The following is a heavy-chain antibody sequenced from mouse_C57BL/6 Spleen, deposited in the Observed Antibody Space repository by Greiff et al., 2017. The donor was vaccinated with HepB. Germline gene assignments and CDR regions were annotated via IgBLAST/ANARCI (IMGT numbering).Heavy chain of an antibody. CDR3: ARWKDYYGSSYRYFDV. J-gene: IGHJ1*03. D-gene: IGHD1-1*01. CDR2: IDPSDSET. V-gene: IGHV1-52*01. CDR1: GYTFTSYW. Sequence: VQLQQPGAELVRPGSSVKLSCKASGYTFTSYWMHWVKQRPIQGLEWIGNIDPSDSETHYNQKFKDKATLTVDKSSSTAYMQLSSLTSEDSAVSYCARWKDYYGSSYRYFDVWGTGTTVTVSS.